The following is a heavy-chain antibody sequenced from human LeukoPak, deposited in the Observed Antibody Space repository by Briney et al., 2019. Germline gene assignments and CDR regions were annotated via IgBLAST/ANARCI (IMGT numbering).Heavy chain of an antibody. CDR2: ISSSSSYI. V-gene: IGHV3-21*01. CDR1: GFTFSSYS. D-gene: IGHD2-2*02. CDR3: ARWFEVVPAAIEYYYYMDV. J-gene: IGHJ6*03. Sequence: PGGSLRLSCAASGFTFSSYSMNWVRQAPGKGLEWVSSISSSSSYIYYADSVKGRFTISRDNAKNSLYLQMNSLRAEDTAVYYCARWFEVVPAAIEYYYYMDVWGEGTTVTVSS.